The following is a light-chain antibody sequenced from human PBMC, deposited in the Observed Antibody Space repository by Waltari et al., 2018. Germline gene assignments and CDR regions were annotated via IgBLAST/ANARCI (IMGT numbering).Light chain of an antibody. CDR2: WAS. CDR3: QQYYSNSWT. J-gene: IGKJ1*01. Sequence: DIVMTQSPDSLAVSLGERATINCKSSQSVLYSSNNNNYLAWYQQKPGQPPKFLIYWASIRESGVPDRFSGSGSGTDFTLTISSLQAEYVAVYYCQQYYSNSWTFGQGTKVEIK. V-gene: IGKV4-1*01. CDR1: QSVLYSSNNNNY.